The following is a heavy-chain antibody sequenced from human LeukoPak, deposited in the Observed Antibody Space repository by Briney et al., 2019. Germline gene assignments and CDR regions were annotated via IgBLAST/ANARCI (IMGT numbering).Heavy chain of an antibody. CDR1: GFTFSGYA. D-gene: IGHD3-10*01. CDR3: AKASMVRGVITFDY. V-gene: IGHV3-23*01. J-gene: IGHJ4*02. CDR2: ISGSGGST. Sequence: GGSLRLSCAASGFTFSGYAMSWVRQAPGKWLERVSAISGSGGSTYYADSVKGRFTISRDNSKNTLYLQMNSLRAEDTAVYYCAKASMVRGVITFDYWGQGTLVTVSS.